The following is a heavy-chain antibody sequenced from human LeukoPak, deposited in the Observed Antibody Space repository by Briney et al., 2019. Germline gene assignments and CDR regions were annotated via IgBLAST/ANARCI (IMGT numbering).Heavy chain of an antibody. D-gene: IGHD3-3*01. V-gene: IGHV1-8*01. J-gene: IGHJ6*03. CDR1: GYTFTGYD. Sequence: GASVEVSCKTSGYTFTGYDINWVRQATGQGLEWMGRLSPNSGKAAFAQQFQDRLTLTRNTSISTAYMELSSLTSEDTAVYYCAREWPYYYYYMDVWGKGTTVTVSS. CDR2: LSPNSGKA. CDR3: AREWPYYYYYMDV.